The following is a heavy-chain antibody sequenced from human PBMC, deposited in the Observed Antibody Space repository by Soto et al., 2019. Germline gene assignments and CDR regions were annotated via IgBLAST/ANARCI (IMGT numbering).Heavy chain of an antibody. CDR1: GASMSSYY. V-gene: IGHV4-4*07. CDR2: VYSSGGT. J-gene: IGHJ5*02. CDR3: ARGQRFSDWFDP. Sequence: ETLSLTCPVSGASMSSYYWTWIRQPAGKGLEWIGRVYSSGGTHYNPSLKSRVTISIDTSKNQFSLRLLSVTDADTAVYFCARGQRFSDWFDPWGQGTLVTVYS. D-gene: IGHD3-3*01.